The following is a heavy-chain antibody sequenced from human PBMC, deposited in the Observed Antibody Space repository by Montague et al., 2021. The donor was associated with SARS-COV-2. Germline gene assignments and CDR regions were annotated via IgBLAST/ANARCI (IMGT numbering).Heavy chain of an antibody. Sequence: SETLSLTCTVSGGSISSYYWSWIRQPPGKGLEWIGYIYYSGSTNYNPSLKSRVTISIDTSKNQFSLKLSSVTAADTAVYYCARWGEYYDSPYYYYAMDVWGQGTTVIVSS. D-gene: IGHD3-3*01. J-gene: IGHJ6*02. CDR2: IYYSGST. V-gene: IGHV4-59*12. CDR3: ARWGEYYDSPYYYYAMDV. CDR1: GGSISSYY.